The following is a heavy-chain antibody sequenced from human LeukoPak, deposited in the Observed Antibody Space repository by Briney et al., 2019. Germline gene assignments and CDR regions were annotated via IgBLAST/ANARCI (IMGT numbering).Heavy chain of an antibody. Sequence: ASVKVSCKASGYTFTSYSISWVRQAPGQGPEWMGWISAYNGNTNYAQNLQGRVTMTTDTSTSTAYMELRSLRSDDTAVYYCARVLGYYYDSSGYYYFDYWGQGTLVTVSS. D-gene: IGHD3-22*01. CDR3: ARVLGYYYDSSGYYYFDY. V-gene: IGHV1-18*01. CDR2: ISAYNGNT. CDR1: GYTFTSYS. J-gene: IGHJ4*02.